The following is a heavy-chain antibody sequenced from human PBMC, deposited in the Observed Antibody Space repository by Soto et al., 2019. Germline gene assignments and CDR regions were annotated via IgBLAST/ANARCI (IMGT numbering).Heavy chain of an antibody. Sequence: GGSLRLSCAASGFTFSNYWMHWVRQAPGKGLVWISRINDQGGSPTYADSVKGRFTISRDNVKNTLYLQMSSLRAEDTAVYYCARDYYKYYDSSGYYRSPAYWGQGTLVTVSS. D-gene: IGHD3-22*01. CDR3: ARDYYKYYDSSGYYRSPAY. CDR2: INDQGGSP. V-gene: IGHV3-74*01. CDR1: GFTFSNYW. J-gene: IGHJ4*02.